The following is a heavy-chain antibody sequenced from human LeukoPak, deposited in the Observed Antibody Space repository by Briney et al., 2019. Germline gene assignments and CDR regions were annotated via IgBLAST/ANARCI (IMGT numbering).Heavy chain of an antibody. D-gene: IGHD6-19*01. V-gene: IGHV3-7*01. J-gene: IGHJ4*02. CDR3: ARVSSGWTYFDY. Sequence: PGGSLRLSCAASGFTFSSYWMSWVHQAPGKGLEWVANIKQDGSEKYYVDSVKGRFTVSRDNAKNSLYLQMNSLRAEDTALYYCARVSSGWTYFDYWGQGTLVTVSS. CDR2: IKQDGSEK. CDR1: GFTFSSYW.